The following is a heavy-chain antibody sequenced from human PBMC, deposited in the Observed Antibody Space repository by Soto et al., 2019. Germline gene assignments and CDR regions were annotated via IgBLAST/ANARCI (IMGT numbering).Heavy chain of an antibody. Sequence: SETVSLTCAVYGWSFRGYYWSWIRQPPGKGLEWIGEINHSGRTNYNPSLKSRVTISVDTSKNQFSLKLSSVTAADTAVYYCARGELDWNYFDYWGQGTLVTVSS. CDR3: ARGELDWNYFDY. V-gene: IGHV4-34*01. CDR2: INHSGRT. J-gene: IGHJ4*02. CDR1: GWSFRGYY. D-gene: IGHD1-1*01.